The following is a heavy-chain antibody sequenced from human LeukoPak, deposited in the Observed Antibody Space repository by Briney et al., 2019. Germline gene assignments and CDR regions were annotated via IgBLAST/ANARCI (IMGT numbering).Heavy chain of an antibody. Sequence: GGSLRLSCAASGFTFSSYEMNWVRQAPGKGLEWVSYISSSGSTIYYADSVKGRFTISRDNAKNSLYMQMNSLRAEDTAVYYCARDLLVGWYFDYWGQGTLVTVSS. CDR3: ARDLLVGWYFDY. D-gene: IGHD2-2*01. CDR2: ISSSGSTI. CDR1: GFTFSSYE. J-gene: IGHJ4*02. V-gene: IGHV3-48*03.